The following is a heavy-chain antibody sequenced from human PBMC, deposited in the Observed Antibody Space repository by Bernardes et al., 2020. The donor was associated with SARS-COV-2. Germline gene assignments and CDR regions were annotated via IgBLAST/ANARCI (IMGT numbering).Heavy chain of an antibody. D-gene: IGHD3-22*01. CDR3: AKGRDSGYLVPFDY. Sequence: GGSLRLSCAASGFTFSSYWMSWVRQSPGKGLEWVANIKGDGSQISSVDSVRGRFTISRDTSKSKLYLQMNSLRAEDTAVYYCAKGRDSGYLVPFDYWGQGTLVTVSS. J-gene: IGHJ4*02. CDR1: GFTFSSYW. CDR2: IKGDGSQI. V-gene: IGHV3-7*03.